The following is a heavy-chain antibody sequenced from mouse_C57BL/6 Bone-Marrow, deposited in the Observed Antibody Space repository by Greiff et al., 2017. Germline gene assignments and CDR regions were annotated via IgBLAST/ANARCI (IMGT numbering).Heavy chain of an antibody. CDR2: IDPEIGDT. Sequence: EVQLQQSGAELVRPGASVKLSCTASGFNIKDDYIHWVKQRPEQGLEWIGWIDPEIGDTAYASKFQGKATIPSDTSSNTAYLQLSSLTSENTAVYYCSSFDGNYFDFWGQGTPLTVAS. D-gene: IGHD2-3*01. CDR3: SSFDGNYFDF. J-gene: IGHJ2*01. CDR1: GFNIKDDY. V-gene: IGHV14-4*01.